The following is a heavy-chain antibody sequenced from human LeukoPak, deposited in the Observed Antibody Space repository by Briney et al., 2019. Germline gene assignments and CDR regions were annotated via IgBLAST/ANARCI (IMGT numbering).Heavy chain of an antibody. J-gene: IGHJ4*02. CDR1: GFTFDDYG. D-gene: IGHD3-22*01. CDR3: ARDAAPYYYDSSGTVNDY. CDR2: INWNGGST. Sequence: GGSLRLSCAASGFTFDDYGMSWVRQAPGKGLEWVSGINWNGGSTGYADSVKGRFTISRDNAKNSLYLQMNSLRAEDTAVYYCARDAAPYYYDSSGTVNDYWGQGTLVTVSS. V-gene: IGHV3-20*04.